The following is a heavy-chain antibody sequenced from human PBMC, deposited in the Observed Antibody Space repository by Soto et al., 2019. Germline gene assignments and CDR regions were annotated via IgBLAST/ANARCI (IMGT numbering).Heavy chain of an antibody. Sequence: QVQLVQSGGEVKKPGASVKVSCKTSGYSFTTYGISWVRQAPGQGLEWMGWISGYNGNTNYDQKVQGRVTRTTDPSTSTAYMELRSLRSDDTAVYYCAREGPAPYYYYGMDVWGQGSTVAVSS. V-gene: IGHV1-18*01. J-gene: IGHJ6*02. CDR3: AREGPAPYYYYGMDV. CDR1: GYSFTTYG. CDR2: ISGYNGNT.